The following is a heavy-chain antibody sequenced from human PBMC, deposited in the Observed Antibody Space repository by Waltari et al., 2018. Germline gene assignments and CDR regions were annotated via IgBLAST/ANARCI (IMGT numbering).Heavy chain of an antibody. CDR3: ARGNSRVPAAIKDYYYYYMDV. CDR2: IIPIVGTT. J-gene: IGHJ6*03. D-gene: IGHD2-2*02. V-gene: IGHV1-69*12. Sequence: QVQLVQSGAEVKKPGSSVKVSCKASGGTFSSYAISWVRQAPGQGLEWMGGIIPIVGTTNYAQKCKGRITMTADESTSTAYMELSSLRSEDTAVYYCARGNSRVPAAIKDYYYYYMDVWGKGTTVTVSS. CDR1: GGTFSSYA.